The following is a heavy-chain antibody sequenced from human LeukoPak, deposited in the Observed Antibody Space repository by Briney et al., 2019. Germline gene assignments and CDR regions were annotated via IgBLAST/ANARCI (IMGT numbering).Heavy chain of an antibody. J-gene: IGHJ4*02. Sequence: AGGSLRLSCSASGFTFRSYAMHWVRQAPGKGLEYVSAISSNGGSTYYADSVRGRFTISRDNSKNTLYLQMSSLRAEDTAVYYCAGSIAVAGTIDYWGQGTLVTVSS. CDR2: ISSNGGST. D-gene: IGHD6-19*01. CDR1: GFTFRSYA. V-gene: IGHV3-64*04. CDR3: AGSIAVAGTIDY.